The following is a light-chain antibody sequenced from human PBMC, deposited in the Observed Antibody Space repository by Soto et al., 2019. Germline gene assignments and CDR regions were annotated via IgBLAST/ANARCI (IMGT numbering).Light chain of an antibody. CDR2: GAS. V-gene: IGKV3-20*01. Sequence: EIVLTQSPVTLSLSPGERATLSCRASQKITNNFLAWFQQKPGLAPRLLISGASTRASGIPDRFSGSGSGIDFALTISRLEPEDFAVYYCQQYGRSPFTFGQGTKLQIK. J-gene: IGKJ2*01. CDR1: QKITNNF. CDR3: QQYGRSPFT.